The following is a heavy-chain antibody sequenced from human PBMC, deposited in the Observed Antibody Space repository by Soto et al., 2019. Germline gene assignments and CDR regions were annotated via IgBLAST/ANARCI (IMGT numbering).Heavy chain of an antibody. CDR3: ARVDTLYNWFDP. CDR2: IRSSCSTI. Sequence: PGGPLKLSCAASGFTFGDYYMSRPRQAPGIGLEFVSYIRSSCSTIYYADSVTGRFTISMDNAKSSLYLQMNSLRAEDTPVYYCARVDTLYNWFDPWGQGTLVTV. CDR1: GFTFGDYY. D-gene: IGHD5-18*01. V-gene: IGHV3-11*01. J-gene: IGHJ5*02.